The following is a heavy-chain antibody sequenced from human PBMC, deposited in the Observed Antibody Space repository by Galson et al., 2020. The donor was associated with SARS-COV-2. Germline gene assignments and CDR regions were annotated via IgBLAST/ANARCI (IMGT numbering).Heavy chain of an antibody. CDR3: AYKMPGWSINFNS. D-gene: IGHD6-19*01. V-gene: IGHV2-5*01. J-gene: IGHJ4*02. CDR2: IYWNDDR. Sequence: SGPTLVKPTQTLTLTCTFSGFSLDRSGVGVAWIRQPPGKALEWLALIYWNDDRRYSPALKSRLTISKYASKNQVVLTMTNVDPVDTATYFGAYKMPGWSINFNSWGQGTLVTVSS. CDR1: GFSLDRSGVG.